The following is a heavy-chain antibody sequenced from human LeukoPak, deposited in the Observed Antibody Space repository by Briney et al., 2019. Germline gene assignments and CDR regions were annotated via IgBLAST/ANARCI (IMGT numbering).Heavy chain of an antibody. CDR2: ISSDGSSE. D-gene: IGHD3-10*01. CDR1: GFTFSSYA. J-gene: IGHJ4*02. CDR3: AREGSESYASFDY. V-gene: IGHV3-30-3*01. Sequence: PGGSLRLSCVASGFTFSSYAMHWVRQAPGKGLGWVAIISSDGSSEYYPDSVKGRFTISRDNSKNTLHLQMNSLRAEDTAVFYCAREGSESYASFDYWGQGILVTVSS.